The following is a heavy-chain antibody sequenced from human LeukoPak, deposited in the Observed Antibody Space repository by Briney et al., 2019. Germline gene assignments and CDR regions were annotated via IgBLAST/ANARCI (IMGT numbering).Heavy chain of an antibody. CDR2: VHYSGST. J-gene: IGHJ4*02. D-gene: IGHD2-21*02. CDR3: PAGDCIRDFDY. CDR1: GVSLFSSY. V-gene: IGHV4-59*08. Sequence: NTSETLSLTCTVSGVSLFSSYWNWVRQPPGKGLEWIGSVHYSGSTNYNPSLKSRVTISVDTSKSQFSLKLSSATAADTAVFFFPAGDCIRDFDYWGQGTLLTVSS.